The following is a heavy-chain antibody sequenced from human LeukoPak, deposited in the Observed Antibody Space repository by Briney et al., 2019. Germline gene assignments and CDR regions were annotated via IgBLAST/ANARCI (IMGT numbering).Heavy chain of an antibody. D-gene: IGHD3-3*01. CDR1: GYTFTSYG. J-gene: IGHJ4*02. Sequence: WASVKVSCKASGYTFTSYGISWVRQAPGQGLEWMGWISAYNGNTNYAQKLQGRVTMTTDTSTSTAYMELRSLRSDDTAVYYCARDGYDFWSGYLDYWGQGTLVTASS. V-gene: IGHV1-18*01. CDR3: ARDGYDFWSGYLDY. CDR2: ISAYNGNT.